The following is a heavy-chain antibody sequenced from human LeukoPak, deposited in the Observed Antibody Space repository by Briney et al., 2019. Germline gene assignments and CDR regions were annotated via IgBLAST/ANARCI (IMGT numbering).Heavy chain of an antibody. V-gene: IGHV3-66*01. J-gene: IGHJ6*02. D-gene: IGHD3-10*01. Sequence: GGSLRLSCAASGFTVSSNYMTSVRQAPGKGLEWVSLIYSGGSTYYADSVKGRFTISRDDSKNTLYLQMNSLRAEDTAVYYCASPFREGYYYGMDVWGQGTTVTVSS. CDR3: ASPFREGYYYGMDV. CDR1: GFTVSSNY. CDR2: IYSGGST.